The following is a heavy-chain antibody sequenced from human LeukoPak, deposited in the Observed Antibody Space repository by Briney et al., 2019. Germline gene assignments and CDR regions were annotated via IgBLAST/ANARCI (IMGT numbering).Heavy chain of an antibody. CDR3: ARVPVEMATNFDY. CDR1: GFTFSSYE. CDR2: ISSSGSTI. D-gene: IGHD5-24*01. V-gene: IGHV3-48*03. Sequence: PGGSLRLSCAASGFTFSSYEMNWVRQAPGKGLEWVSYISSSGSTIYYADSVKGRFTISRDNAKNSLYLQMNSLRAEDTAVYYCARVPVEMATNFDYWGQGTLVTVSS. J-gene: IGHJ4*02.